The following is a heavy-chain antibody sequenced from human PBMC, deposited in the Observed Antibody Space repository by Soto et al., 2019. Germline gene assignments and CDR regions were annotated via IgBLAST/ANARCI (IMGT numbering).Heavy chain of an antibody. V-gene: IGHV1-46*01. CDR3: ARGVRGYSAHVPGY. D-gene: IGHD5-12*01. Sequence: ASVKVSCKAPAYTFTYFYMHWVRQAPGQGLGWMGRINPSGGSTSYAQKFQGRVTMTRDTSTSTVYMELSSLRSEDTAVYYCARGVRGYSAHVPGYWGQGTLVTVSS. CDR1: AYTFTYFY. CDR2: INPSGGST. J-gene: IGHJ4*02.